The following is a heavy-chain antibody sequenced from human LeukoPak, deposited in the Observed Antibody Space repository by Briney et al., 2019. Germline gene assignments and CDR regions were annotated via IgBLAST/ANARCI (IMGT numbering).Heavy chain of an antibody. CDR1: GGTFSSYA. CDR2: IIPIFGTA. CDR3: ARGVLGYCSGGSCYAWFDP. Sequence: SVKVSCKASGGTFSSYAISWVRQAPGQGLEWMGGIIPIFGTANYAQKFQGRVTITADESTSTVYMELSSLRSEDTAVYYCARGVLGYCSGGSCYAWFDPWGQGTLVTVSS. D-gene: IGHD2-15*01. V-gene: IGHV1-69*13. J-gene: IGHJ5*02.